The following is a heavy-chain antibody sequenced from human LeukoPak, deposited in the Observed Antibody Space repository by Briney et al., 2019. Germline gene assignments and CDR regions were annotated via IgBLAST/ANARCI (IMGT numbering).Heavy chain of an antibody. V-gene: IGHV1-3*04. Sequence: ASVKVSFKTSGYTFTKYALHWVRQAPGQGLEWLGWIDTGKGNTRYSQKLQDRVTLTRDTSATTAYMELSSLRSEDTAVYYCARDESDWGQGTLVTVSS. CDR3: ARDESD. CDR2: IDTGKGNT. J-gene: IGHJ4*02. CDR1: GYTFTKYA.